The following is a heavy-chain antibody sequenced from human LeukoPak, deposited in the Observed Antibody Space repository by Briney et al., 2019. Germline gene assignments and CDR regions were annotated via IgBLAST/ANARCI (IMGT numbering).Heavy chain of an antibody. Sequence: ASVKVSCKASGYTFTCHYIHWVRQAPGQGLEWMAWINPKSSGTNYGQKFQGRVTMTRDTSISTIYMELSRLRSDDTAVYYCARDGLATVTTEYNWFDPWGQGTLVTVSS. D-gene: IGHD4-17*01. CDR1: GYTFTCHY. J-gene: IGHJ5*02. CDR2: INPKSSGT. CDR3: ARDGLATVTTEYNWFDP. V-gene: IGHV1-2*02.